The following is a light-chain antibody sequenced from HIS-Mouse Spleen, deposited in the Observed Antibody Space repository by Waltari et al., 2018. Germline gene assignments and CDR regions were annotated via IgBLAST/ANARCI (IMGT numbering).Light chain of an antibody. CDR1: SSDVGGYHH. CDR3: SSYTSSSTLVV. J-gene: IGLJ2*01. Sequence: QSALTQPASVSGSPGQSITISCTGTSSDVGGYHHVSWYQQHPGKAPKLMIYDVSNRPSGVSNRFSGSKSGNTASLTISGLQAEDEADYYCSSYTSSSTLVVFGGGTKLTVL. V-gene: IGLV2-14*03. CDR2: DVS.